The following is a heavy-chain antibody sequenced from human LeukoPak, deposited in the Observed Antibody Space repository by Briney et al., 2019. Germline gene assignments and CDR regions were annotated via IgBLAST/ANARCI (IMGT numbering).Heavy chain of an antibody. V-gene: IGHV1-69*13. Sequence: SVKVSCKASGGTFSSYAISWVRQAPGQGLEWMGGIIPIFGTANYAQKFQGRVTITADESTSTAYMELSSLRSEDTAVYYCARVSAGVIGMKDVFDIWGQGTMVTVSS. J-gene: IGHJ3*02. D-gene: IGHD3-16*02. CDR3: ARVSAGVIGMKDVFDI. CDR1: GGTFSSYA. CDR2: IIPIFGTA.